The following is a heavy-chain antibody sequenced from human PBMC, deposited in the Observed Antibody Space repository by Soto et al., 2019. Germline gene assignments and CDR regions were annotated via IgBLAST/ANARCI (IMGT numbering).Heavy chain of an antibody. CDR1: GYTFTSYY. Sequence: QVQLVQSGAEVKKPGASVKVSCKASGYTFTSYYMHWVRQAPGQGLELMGIINPSGGSTSYAQKFQGRVTRTRDTSTSTVYMELSSLRSEDTAVYYCARFPVTIVVVPAASEHYYYGMDVWGQGTTVTVSS. CDR3: ARFPVTIVVVPAASEHYYYGMDV. J-gene: IGHJ6*02. CDR2: INPSGGST. V-gene: IGHV1-46*01. D-gene: IGHD2-2*01.